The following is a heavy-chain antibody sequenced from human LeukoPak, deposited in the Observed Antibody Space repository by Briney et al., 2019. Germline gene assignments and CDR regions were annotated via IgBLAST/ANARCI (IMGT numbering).Heavy chain of an antibody. CDR2: IYSSGNT. Sequence: SETLSLTCTVSGDSFSAYYWSWIRQPPGRGLEWIGYIYSSGNTNYNPSLKSRVTISVGTSRKQHSLKLTSVTAADTAVYYCAIHTNVDISSFMDVWGKGTTVTVSS. V-gene: IGHV4-4*09. CDR1: GDSFSAYY. J-gene: IGHJ6*03. CDR3: AIHTNVDISSFMDV. D-gene: IGHD2-8*01.